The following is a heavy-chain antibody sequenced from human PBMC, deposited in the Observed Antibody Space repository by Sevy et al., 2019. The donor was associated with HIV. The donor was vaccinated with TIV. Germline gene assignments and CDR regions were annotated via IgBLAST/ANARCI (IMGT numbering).Heavy chain of an antibody. J-gene: IGHJ3*01. CDR1: GGSISSGGYS. CDR3: ARGRVGDTSSWYGAFDV. D-gene: IGHD6-13*01. CDR2: IFHSGAT. Sequence: SETLSLTCAVSGGSISSGGYSWSWIRQPPGKGLEWIGYIFHSGATYYIPSLQSRVTISFDLSKNQFSLNLSSVTAAETAVYYCARGRVGDTSSWYGAFDVWGQGTMVTVSS. V-gene: IGHV4-30-2*01.